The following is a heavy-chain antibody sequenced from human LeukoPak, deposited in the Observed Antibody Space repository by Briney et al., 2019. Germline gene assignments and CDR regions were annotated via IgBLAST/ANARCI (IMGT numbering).Heavy chain of an antibody. V-gene: IGHV5-51*01. CDR3: ARAPLMEWPPGCFDY. D-gene: IGHD3-3*01. CDR1: GYSFTSFW. Sequence: GESLKISCQGSGYSFTSFWIGWVRPMPGKGLEWMGIIYPDDSDTTYSPSFQGQVTISADKSISTAYLQWSSLKASDTAMYYCARAPLMEWPPGCFDYWGQGTLVTLSS. CDR2: IYPDDSDT. J-gene: IGHJ4*02.